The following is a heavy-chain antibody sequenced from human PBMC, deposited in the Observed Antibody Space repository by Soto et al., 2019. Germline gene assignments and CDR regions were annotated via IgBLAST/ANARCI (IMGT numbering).Heavy chain of an antibody. D-gene: IGHD2-21*01. J-gene: IGHJ3*01. CDR1: GFTFRIYA. CDR3: ARPCGGKIGGALDL. V-gene: IGHV3-23*01. Sequence: GGSLRLSCAASGFTFRIYAMSWVRQVPGKGLEWVSTISDSADSAYYADSVKGRFTISRDNSKNTLYLQMNSLRAEDTAVYYCARPCGGKIGGALDLWGQVTTVTVSS. CDR2: ISDSADSA.